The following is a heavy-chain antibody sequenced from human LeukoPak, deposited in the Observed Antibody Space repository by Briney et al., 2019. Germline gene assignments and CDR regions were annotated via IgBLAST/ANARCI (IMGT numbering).Heavy chain of an antibody. CDR3: ARQGSGYSPSDY. V-gene: IGHV4-59*01. Sequence: PSETLSLTCSVSGGSISSYYWSWIRQPPGRGLEWIGYIYYSGSTNYNPSLKSRVTISVDTSKNQFSLELSSVTTADTAVYYCARQGSGYSPSDYWGQGTLVTVSS. D-gene: IGHD3-22*01. CDR2: IYYSGST. J-gene: IGHJ4*02. CDR1: GGSISSYY.